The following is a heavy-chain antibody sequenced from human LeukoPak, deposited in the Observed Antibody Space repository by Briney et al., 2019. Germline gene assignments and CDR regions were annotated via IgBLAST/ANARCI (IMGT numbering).Heavy chain of an antibody. CDR3: ALMVRGFGFDP. CDR2: MNPNSGNT. D-gene: IGHD3-10*01. Sequence: ASVKVSCKASGYTFTSYDINWVRQATGQGLEWMGWMNPNSGNTGYAQKLQGRVTMTTDTSTSTAYMELRSLRSDDTAVYYCALMVRGFGFDPWGQGTLVTVSS. V-gene: IGHV1-8*01. CDR1: GYTFTSYD. J-gene: IGHJ5*02.